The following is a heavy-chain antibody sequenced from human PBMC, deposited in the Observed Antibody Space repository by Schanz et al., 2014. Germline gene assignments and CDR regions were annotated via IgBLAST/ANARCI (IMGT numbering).Heavy chain of an antibody. CDR2: ISFDGRNT. D-gene: IGHD1-26*01. V-gene: IGHV3-30*03. Sequence: QVQLVESGGGVVQPGRSLRLSCAASGITLSGYGLHWVRQAPGKGLEWVGFISFDGRNTGYAHSVKGRFTISRDHSKNTMNLQMNSLRAEDTAVYYCARSTGVGRNSWPWYLDSWGQGTLVTVSS. CDR3: ARSTGVGRNSWPWYLDS. CDR1: GITLSGYG. J-gene: IGHJ5*02.